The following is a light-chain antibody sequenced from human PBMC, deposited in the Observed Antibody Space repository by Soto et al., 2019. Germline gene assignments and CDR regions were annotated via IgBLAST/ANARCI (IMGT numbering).Light chain of an antibody. V-gene: IGLV2-23*03. Sequence: QSVLTQPASVSGSPGQSITISCTGTSSDVGSYNLVSWYQQHPGKAPKLMIYEGSKRPSWVSNRFSGSKSGNTASLTISGLQAEDEADYYCCSYAGSSTFGVFGGGTKLTVL. J-gene: IGLJ2*01. CDR1: SSDVGSYNL. CDR2: EGS. CDR3: CSYAGSSTFGV.